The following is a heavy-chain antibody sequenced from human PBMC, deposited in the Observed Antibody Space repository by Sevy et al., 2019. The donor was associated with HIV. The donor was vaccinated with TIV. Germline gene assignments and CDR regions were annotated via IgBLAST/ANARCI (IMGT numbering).Heavy chain of an antibody. Sequence: ASVKVSCKASGYTFTSYDISWVRQAPGQGLEWMGWISAYNSNTNDAQKMQGRVNMTTDTSTRTAYTELRSLRSDDTAVYYCAGGGGRDSYFFDYWGQGTLVTVSS. V-gene: IGHV1-18*01. J-gene: IGHJ4*02. CDR1: GYTFTSYD. D-gene: IGHD2-15*01. CDR2: ISAYNSNT. CDR3: AGGGGRDSYFFDY.